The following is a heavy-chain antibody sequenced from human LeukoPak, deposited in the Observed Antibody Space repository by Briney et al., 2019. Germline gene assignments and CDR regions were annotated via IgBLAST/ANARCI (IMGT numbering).Heavy chain of an antibody. D-gene: IGHD3-10*01. CDR1: GFTFSSYW. CDR2: IKQDGSEK. J-gene: IGHJ4*02. CDR3: ATTGVMVRGVITDY. Sequence: PGGSLRLSCAASGFTFSSYWMSWVRQAPGKGLEWVANIKQDGSEKYYVDSVKGRFPISRDNAKNSLYLQMNSLRAEDTAVYYCATTGVMVRGVITDYWRQGTLVTVSS. V-gene: IGHV3-7*01.